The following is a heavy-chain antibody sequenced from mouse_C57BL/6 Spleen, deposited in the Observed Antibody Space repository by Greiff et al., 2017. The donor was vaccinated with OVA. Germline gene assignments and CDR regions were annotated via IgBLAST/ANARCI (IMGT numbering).Heavy chain of an antibody. V-gene: IGHV1-15*01. J-gene: IGHJ2*01. D-gene: IGHD1-1*01. Sequence: QVQLKQSGAELVRPGASVTLSCKASGYTFTDYEMHWVKQTPVNGLEWIGAIDPETGGTAYNQKFKGKAILTADKSSSTAYMELRSLTSEDSAVYYCTRFGITTLAGDYWGQGTTLTVSS. CDR1: GYTFTDYE. CDR3: TRFGITTLAGDY. CDR2: IDPETGGT.